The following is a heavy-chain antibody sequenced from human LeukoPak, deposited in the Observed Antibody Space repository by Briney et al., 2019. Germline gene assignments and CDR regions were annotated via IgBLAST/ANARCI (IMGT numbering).Heavy chain of an antibody. CDR3: ARVVYYYYYMDV. D-gene: IGHD2-15*01. V-gene: IGHV6-1*01. Sequence: SQTLSLTCAISGDSVSNNSAAWNWIRQSPSRGLEWLGRTYYRSKWYNDYAVSVKSRITIDPDTSKNQFSLHLNSVTPEDTAVHYCARVVYYYYYMDVWGKGTTVTVSS. J-gene: IGHJ6*03. CDR2: TYYRSKWYN. CDR1: GDSVSNNSAA.